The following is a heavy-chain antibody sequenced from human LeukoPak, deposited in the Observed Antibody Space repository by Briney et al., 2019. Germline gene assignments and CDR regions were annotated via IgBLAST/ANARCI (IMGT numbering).Heavy chain of an antibody. CDR2: IYYTGTT. Sequence: SETLSLTCTVSGGSISGTYYWGWIRQPPGKGLEWIGYIYYTGTTDSNPSLKSRVTISLDTSKNQFSLNLSSVTAADTAVYYCARRWVYDKRAFDAWGQGTMVTVSS. D-gene: IGHD3-16*01. CDR1: GGSISGTYY. J-gene: IGHJ3*01. V-gene: IGHV4-59*08. CDR3: ARRWVYDKRAFDA.